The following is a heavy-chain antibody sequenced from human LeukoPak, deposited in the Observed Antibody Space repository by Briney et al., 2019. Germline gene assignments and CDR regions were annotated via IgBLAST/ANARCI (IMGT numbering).Heavy chain of an antibody. J-gene: IGHJ4*02. CDR1: GGSFSGYY. D-gene: IGHD6-19*01. V-gene: IGHV4-34*01. CDR2: INHSGST. CDR3: ARGSSGWADY. Sequence: PSETLSLTCAVYGGSFSGYYWNWIRQPPGKGLEWIGEINHSGSTNYNPSLKSRVTISVDTSNNEFSLNLNSVTAADTAVYYCARGSSGWADYWGQGTLVTVSS.